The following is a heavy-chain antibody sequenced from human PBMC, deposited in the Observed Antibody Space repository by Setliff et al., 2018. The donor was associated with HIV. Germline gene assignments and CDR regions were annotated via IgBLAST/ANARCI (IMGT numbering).Heavy chain of an antibody. Sequence: SVKVSCKTSGDTLSSYAITWVRQAPGQGLEWMGRIIPIFGTADYAQKFQGRVTMTRDTSTNTAYMELNSLTSDDTAVYYCARDLVVVAPYYCFDPWGQGTLVTVSS. CDR1: GDTLSSYA. D-gene: IGHD2-15*01. CDR3: ARDLVVVAPYYCFDP. CDR2: IIPIFGTA. V-gene: IGHV1-69*05. J-gene: IGHJ5*02.